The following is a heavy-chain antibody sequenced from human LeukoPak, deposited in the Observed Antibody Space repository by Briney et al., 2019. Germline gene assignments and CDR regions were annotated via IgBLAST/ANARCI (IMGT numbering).Heavy chain of an antibody. CDR2: IYCSGGT. V-gene: IGHV4-39*01. J-gene: IGHJ6*02. CDR3: ATRSYYDTSGVYGMDV. CDR1: GGSVSSRNYY. Sequence: SETLSLTCSVSGGSVSSRNYYWGWIRQPPGEKLEWFGSIYCSGGTYYNPPLKSRVTIYVDTSKNQFSLKLNSVTAADTAVYYCATRSYYDTSGVYGMDVWGQGTTVTVSS. D-gene: IGHD3-22*01.